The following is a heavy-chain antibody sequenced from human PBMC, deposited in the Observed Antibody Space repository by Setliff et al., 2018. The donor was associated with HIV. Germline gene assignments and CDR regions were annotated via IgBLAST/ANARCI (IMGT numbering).Heavy chain of an antibody. V-gene: IGHV4-39*01. CDR2: IFYSGIT. J-gene: IGHJ3*02. D-gene: IGHD3-3*01. CDR3: ARSKTFYDFWGGYYTHGAFKI. CDR1: GGSFTSRSYY. Sequence: LSLTCTVSGGSFTSRSYYWGWIRQPPGKGLEWIGSIFYSGITYYNPSLKSRVTISVDTSKNKFSLNLTSVTAADTAVYYCARSKTFYDFWGGYYTHGAFKIWGLGTMVTVSS.